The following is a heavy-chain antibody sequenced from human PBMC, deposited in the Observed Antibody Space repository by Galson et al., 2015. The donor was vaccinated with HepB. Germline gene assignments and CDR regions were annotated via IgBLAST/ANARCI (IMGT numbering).Heavy chain of an antibody. CDR2: ISSSSSTI. D-gene: IGHD3-3*01. CDR1: GFTFSSYW. Sequence: SLRLSCAASGFTFSSYWMSWVRQAPGKGLEWVSYISSSSSTIYYADSVKGRFTISRDNAKNSLYLQMNSLRDEDTAVYYCAREGDYDFWSGPFDYWGQGTLVTVSS. V-gene: IGHV3-48*02. CDR3: AREGDYDFWSGPFDY. J-gene: IGHJ4*02.